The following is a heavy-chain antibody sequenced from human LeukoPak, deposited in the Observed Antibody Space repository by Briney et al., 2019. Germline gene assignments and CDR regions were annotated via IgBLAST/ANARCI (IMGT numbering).Heavy chain of an antibody. D-gene: IGHD5-24*01. J-gene: IGHJ4*02. CDR2: ISAYNGNT. Sequence: ASVKVSCKASGYTFTSYGISWVRQAPGQGLEWMGWISAYNGNTNYAQKLQGRVTMTTDTSTSTAYMELRSLRSDDTAAYYCARESRDGYTLDYWGQGTLVTVSS. CDR1: GYTFTSYG. V-gene: IGHV1-18*01. CDR3: ARESRDGYTLDY.